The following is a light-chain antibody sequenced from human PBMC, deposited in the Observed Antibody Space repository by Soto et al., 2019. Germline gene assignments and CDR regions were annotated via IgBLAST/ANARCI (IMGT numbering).Light chain of an antibody. Sequence: QSVLTQPACASGSPGQSITISCTGTSSDVGLYDYVSWYQQHPGKAPQLMIYAVSNRPSGVSNRFSASKSGNTASLFISGLQAEDEADYYCSSYTSDSSYVFGSGTKVTAL. CDR3: SSYTSDSSYV. CDR2: AVS. V-gene: IGLV2-14*01. J-gene: IGLJ1*01. CDR1: SSDVGLYDY.